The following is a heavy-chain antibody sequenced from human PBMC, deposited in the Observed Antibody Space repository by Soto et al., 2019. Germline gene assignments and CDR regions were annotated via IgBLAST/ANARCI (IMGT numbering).Heavy chain of an antibody. J-gene: IGHJ3*02. D-gene: IGHD3-22*01. CDR1: GYTLTELS. Sequence: WVSVKDCFKLSGYTLTELSMHWVRQAPGKGLEWMGGFDPEDGETIYAQKFQGRVTMTEYTSTDTAYMELSSLRSEDTAVYYCATAGIGVIVARGVSSAFDIWGQGTLVTVSS. V-gene: IGHV1-24*01. CDR2: FDPEDGET. CDR3: ATAGIGVIVARGVSSAFDI.